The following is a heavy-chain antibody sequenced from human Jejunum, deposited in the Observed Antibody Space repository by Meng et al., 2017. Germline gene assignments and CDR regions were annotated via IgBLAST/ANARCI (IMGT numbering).Heavy chain of an antibody. V-gene: IGHV3-7*01. Sequence: GESLKISCVASGFTFSDPWMSWVRQPPGKGLEWVANIKEDGNEFYYVDSVKGRFLISRENAKNSLYLQMNSLTVDDTAVYYCVSIRRGYSYFDYWGQGTLVTVSS. D-gene: IGHD3-10*01. J-gene: IGHJ4*02. CDR2: IKEDGNEF. CDR1: GFTFSDPW. CDR3: VSIRRGYSYFDY.